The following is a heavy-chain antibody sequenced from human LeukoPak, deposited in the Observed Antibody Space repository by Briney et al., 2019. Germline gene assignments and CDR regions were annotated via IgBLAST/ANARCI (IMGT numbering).Heavy chain of an antibody. CDR1: GGSISSSSYY. D-gene: IGHD3-3*01. CDR3: ARHSSVDFWSGYYDYFDY. V-gene: IGHV4-39*01. CDR2: IYYSGST. J-gene: IGHJ4*02. Sequence: SEPLSLACTVSGGSISSSSYYCGWIRQPPGKGLEWIGSIYYSGSTYYNPSLKSRVTISVDTSKNQFSLKLSSVTAADTAVYYCARHSSVDFWSGYYDYFDYGGQGTLVTVSP.